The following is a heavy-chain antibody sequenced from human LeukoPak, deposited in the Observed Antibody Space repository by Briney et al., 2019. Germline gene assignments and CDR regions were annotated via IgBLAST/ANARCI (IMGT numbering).Heavy chain of an antibody. CDR3: ARGSYCSGGSCYSGSFDY. D-gene: IGHD2-15*01. J-gene: IGHJ4*02. CDR2: IYTSGST. V-gene: IGHV4-4*07. Sequence: SETLSPTCTVSGGSISSYYWSWIRQPAGKGLEWIGRIYTSGSTNYNPSLKSRVTMSVDTSKNQFSLKLSSVTAADTAVYYCARGSYCSGGSCYSGSFDYWGQGTLVTVSS. CDR1: GGSISSYY.